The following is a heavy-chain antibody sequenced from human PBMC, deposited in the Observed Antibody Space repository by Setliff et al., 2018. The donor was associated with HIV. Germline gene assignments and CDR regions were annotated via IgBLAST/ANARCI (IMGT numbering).Heavy chain of an antibody. CDR3: ARGEFYCGTDCYWSSFDY. Sequence: SETLSLTCTVSGVSISEYYWSWIRQPPGKGLEWIGYIDYSGSTNYNASLKSRLTMSIDTSKSQFSLKLSSVTAADTAVYYCARGEFYCGTDCYWSSFDYWGQGILVTVSS. CDR1: GVSISEYY. J-gene: IGHJ4*02. D-gene: IGHD2-21*02. V-gene: IGHV4-59*08. CDR2: IDYSGST.